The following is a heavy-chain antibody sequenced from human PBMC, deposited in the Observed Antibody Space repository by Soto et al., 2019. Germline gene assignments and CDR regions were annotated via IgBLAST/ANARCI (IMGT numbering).Heavy chain of an antibody. CDR1: GGSFTSNNW. J-gene: IGHJ4*02. CDR2: IYRTGST. D-gene: IGHD1-7*01. CDR3: ASRDPGTSVDY. Sequence: QVQLQESGPGLVKPSGTLSLTCAVSGGSFTSNNWWTWVRQPPGQGLEWIGEIYRTGSTNYNPSLKNLVARSLNKSENQFSLKVTSLTAAGAAVYSCASRDPGTSVDYWGQGTLVTVSS. V-gene: IGHV4-4*02.